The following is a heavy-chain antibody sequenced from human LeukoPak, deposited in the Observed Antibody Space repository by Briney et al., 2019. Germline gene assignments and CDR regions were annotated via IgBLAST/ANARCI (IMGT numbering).Heavy chain of an antibody. D-gene: IGHD4-17*01. V-gene: IGHV3-11*01. CDR1: GFTFSDYY. Sequence: GESLRLSCAASGFTFSDYYMSWIRQAPGKGLEWVSYISSSGSTIYYADSVKGRFTISRDNAKNSLYLQMNSLRAEDTAVYYCARSTDYGDRTFDYWGQGTLVTVSS. CDR2: ISSSGSTI. J-gene: IGHJ4*02. CDR3: ARSTDYGDRTFDY.